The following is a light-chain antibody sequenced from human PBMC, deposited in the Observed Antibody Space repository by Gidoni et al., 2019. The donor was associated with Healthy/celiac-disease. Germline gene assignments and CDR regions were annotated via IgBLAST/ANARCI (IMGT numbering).Light chain of an antibody. Sequence: DIQMTQSPSSLSASVGDRVTITCRSSQSISSYLNWYQQKPGKAPKLLLYAASSLQSGVPSRFCGSGSGTDFTLPISSLQPEEFATYYCRQRYSTPITFXXXTRLEIK. V-gene: IGKV1-39*01. CDR3: RQRYSTPIT. CDR2: AAS. J-gene: IGKJ5*01. CDR1: QSISSY.